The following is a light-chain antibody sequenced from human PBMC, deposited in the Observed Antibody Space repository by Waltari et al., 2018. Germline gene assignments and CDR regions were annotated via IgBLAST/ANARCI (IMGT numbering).Light chain of an antibody. CDR3: QQYGSSVMYT. V-gene: IGKV3-20*01. J-gene: IGKJ2*01. CDR2: GAS. CDR1: QSLTKKY. Sequence: RASQSLTKKYLAWYQQKPGQAPRLLIYGASSRAAGIPDRFSCSGSGTDFTLTISRLEPEDFAVYYCQQYGSSVMYTFGQGTKLEIK.